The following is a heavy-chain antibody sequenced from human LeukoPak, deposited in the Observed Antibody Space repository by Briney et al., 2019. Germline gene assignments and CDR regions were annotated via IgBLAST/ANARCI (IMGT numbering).Heavy chain of an antibody. CDR2: IYNDGST. J-gene: IGHJ4*02. CDR1: GFTVSSNY. D-gene: IGHD6-19*01. V-gene: IGHV3-53*01. Sequence: GGSLRLSCAASGFTVSSNYMSWVRQAPGKGLEWVSVIYNDGSTYYADSVKGRFTISRDNSKNTLYLQMNSLRAEDTAVYYCARDRVRGWAFDYWGQETLVTVSS. CDR3: ARDRVRGWAFDY.